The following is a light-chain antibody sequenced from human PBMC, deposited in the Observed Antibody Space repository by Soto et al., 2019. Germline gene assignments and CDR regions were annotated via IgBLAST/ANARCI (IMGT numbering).Light chain of an antibody. CDR3: QQYYGTPVT. CDR2: WAS. Sequence: DIVMTQSPDSLAVSLGERATINCKSSQSVLYSSNNKNYLAWYQQKPGQPPALLIYWASTRESGVPDRFSGSGSGTDFTLTISSLQAEDVAVYYCQQYYGTPVTFGGGTKVEIK. CDR1: QSVLYSSNNKNY. J-gene: IGKJ4*01. V-gene: IGKV4-1*01.